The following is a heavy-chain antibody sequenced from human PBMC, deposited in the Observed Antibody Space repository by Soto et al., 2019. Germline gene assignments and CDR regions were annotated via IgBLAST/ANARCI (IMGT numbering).Heavy chain of an antibody. CDR2: TTGDGSKS. V-gene: IGHV3-74*01. CDR1: GFTFRSYF. J-gene: IGHJ6*02. CDR3: ARENWYSMDV. D-gene: IGHD6-13*01. Sequence: EVQLMESGGGLVQPGGSLRLSCAASGFTFRSYFMAWVRQAPGKGPVLVAHTTGDGSKSNHADSVRGRFTISRDNAKNTLYLQMNSLRDEDTAMYYCARENWYSMDVWGQGTTVTVSS.